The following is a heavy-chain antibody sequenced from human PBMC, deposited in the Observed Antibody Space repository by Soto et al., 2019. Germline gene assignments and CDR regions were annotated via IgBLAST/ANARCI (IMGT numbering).Heavy chain of an antibody. CDR2: ISGSGGST. CDR1: GFTFSSYA. D-gene: IGHD3-3*01. J-gene: IGHJ5*02. CDR3: AIDRTRITIFGVVIAQPFDP. V-gene: IGHV3-23*01. Sequence: GSLRLSCAASGFTFSSYAMSWVRQAPGKGLEWVSAISGSGGSTYYADSVKGRFTISRDNSKNTLYLQMNSLRAEDTAVYYCAIDRTRITIFGVVIAQPFDPWGQGTLVTVAS.